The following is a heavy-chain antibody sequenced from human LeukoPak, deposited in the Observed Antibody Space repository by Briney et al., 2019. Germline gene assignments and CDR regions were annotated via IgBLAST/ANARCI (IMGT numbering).Heavy chain of an antibody. D-gene: IGHD5-18*01. V-gene: IGHV3-21*01. CDR3: AREPMVKLLDY. J-gene: IGHJ4*02. Sequence: RGSLRLSCAASGFTFSSYSMNWVRQAPGKGLEWVSSISSSSSYIYYADSVKGRFTISRDNAKNSLYLQMNSLRAEDTAVYYCAREPMVKLLDYWGQGTLVTVSS. CDR1: GFTFSSYS. CDR2: ISSSSSYI.